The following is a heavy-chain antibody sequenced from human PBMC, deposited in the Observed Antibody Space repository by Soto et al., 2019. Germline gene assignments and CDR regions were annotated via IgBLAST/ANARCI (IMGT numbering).Heavy chain of an antibody. Sequence: GASVKVSCKASGYTFTSYDINWVRQATGQGLEWMGWMNPNSGNTGYAQKFQGRVTMTRNTSISTAYMELSSLRSEDTAVYYCARDKVGIVDFWSGYLDYWGQGTLVTVSS. D-gene: IGHD3-3*01. J-gene: IGHJ4*02. V-gene: IGHV1-8*01. CDR3: ARDKVGIVDFWSGYLDY. CDR1: GYTFTSYD. CDR2: MNPNSGNT.